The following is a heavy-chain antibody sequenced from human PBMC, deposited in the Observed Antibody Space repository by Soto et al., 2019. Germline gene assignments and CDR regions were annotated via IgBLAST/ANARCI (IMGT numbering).Heavy chain of an antibody. Sequence: SETLSLTCAVYGGSFSGYYWSWIRQPPGKGLEWIGEINHSGSTNYNPSLKSRVTISVDTSKNQFSLKLSSVTAADTAVYYCARDPRFGELPGYYYYGMDVWGQGTTVTVSS. J-gene: IGHJ6*02. V-gene: IGHV4-34*01. D-gene: IGHD3-10*01. CDR2: INHSGST. CDR1: GGSFSGYY. CDR3: ARDPRFGELPGYYYYGMDV.